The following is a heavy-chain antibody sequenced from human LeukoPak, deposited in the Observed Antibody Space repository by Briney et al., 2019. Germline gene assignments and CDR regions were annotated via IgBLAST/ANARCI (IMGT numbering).Heavy chain of an antibody. CDR1: GFTFSSYA. CDR2: ISYDGSNK. CDR3: AKDAPFVGATSFDY. D-gene: IGHD1-26*01. J-gene: IGHJ4*02. V-gene: IGHV3-30-3*01. Sequence: GGSLRLSCAASGFTFSSYAMHWVRQAPGKGLEWVAVISYDGSNKYYADSVKGRFTISRDNSKSTLYLQMNSLRAEDTAVYYCAKDAPFVGATSFDYWGQGTLVTVSS.